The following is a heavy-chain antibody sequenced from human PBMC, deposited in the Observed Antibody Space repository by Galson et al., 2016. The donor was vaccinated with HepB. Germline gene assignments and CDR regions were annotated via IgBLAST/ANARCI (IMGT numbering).Heavy chain of an antibody. Sequence: QSGAEVKKPGESLRISCKGSGYTFSHYWIGWARQMPGKGLEWMGIIYPGDSDIRYSPSFQGQVTISADKSTSTAYLQWSSLKASDTAMYYCARRRDILTGYHSYYYVMDVWGQGTTVTVSS. V-gene: IGHV5-51*01. CDR2: IYPGDSDI. CDR3: ARRRDILTGYHSYYYVMDV. D-gene: IGHD3-9*01. CDR1: GYTFSHYW. J-gene: IGHJ6*02.